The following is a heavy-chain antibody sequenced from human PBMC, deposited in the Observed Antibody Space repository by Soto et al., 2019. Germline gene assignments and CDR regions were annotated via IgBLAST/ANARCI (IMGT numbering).Heavy chain of an antibody. V-gene: IGHV4-39*07. CDR3: ARAGGWYTFTAYYYYYYGMAV. J-gene: IGHJ6*02. CDR1: GGSISSPTYY. CDR2: IYYSGST. Sequence: SETLSLTCTVSGGSISSPTYYWAWIRQSPGKGLEWIGSIYYSGSTSKNPSLKSRANISVDTSKNQFSLKLSSVTAADTAVYYCARAGGWYTFTAYYYYYYGMAVWGQGTTVTVS. D-gene: IGHD6-19*01.